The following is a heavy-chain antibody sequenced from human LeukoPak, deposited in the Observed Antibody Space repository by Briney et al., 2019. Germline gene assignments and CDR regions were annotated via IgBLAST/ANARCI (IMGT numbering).Heavy chain of an antibody. Sequence: ASVKVSCKASGYTFTGYYMHWVRQAPGQGLEWMGWINPNSGGTNYAQKFQGRVTMTRDTSISTAYMELSRLRSEDTAVYYCATEPSGYNYGQRWFDPWGQGTLVTVSS. V-gene: IGHV1-2*02. CDR1: GYTFTGYY. J-gene: IGHJ5*02. CDR2: INPNSGGT. D-gene: IGHD5-18*01. CDR3: ATEPSGYNYGQRWFDP.